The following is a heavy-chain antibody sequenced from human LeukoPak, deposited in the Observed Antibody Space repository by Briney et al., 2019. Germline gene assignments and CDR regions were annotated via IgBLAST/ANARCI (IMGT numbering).Heavy chain of an antibody. CDR3: TRDTGTTGEVKFDP. V-gene: IGHV4-59*12. CDR2: IYYTGNT. D-gene: IGHD4-17*01. J-gene: IGHJ5*02. CDR1: GGSISNYY. Sequence: SETLSLTCTVSGGSISNYYWNWIRQPPGKGLEWIGYIYYTGNTNYNPSLKSRVTMSVDTSKSQFSLNLMSVTAADTAVYYCTRDTGTTGEVKFDPWGQGTLVTVSS.